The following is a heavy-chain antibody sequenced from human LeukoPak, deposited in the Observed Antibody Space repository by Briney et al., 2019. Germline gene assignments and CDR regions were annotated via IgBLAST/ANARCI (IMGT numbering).Heavy chain of an antibody. Sequence: ASVKVSCMASGYTFTGYYMHWVRQAPGQGLEWMGRINPNSGGTNYAQNFQGRVTLTRDTSISTAYMELSRLRSDDAAVYYCATSITAARRSFDYWGLGALVTVSS. CDR2: INPNSGGT. V-gene: IGHV1-2*06. D-gene: IGHD6-6*01. CDR1: GYTFTGYY. J-gene: IGHJ4*02. CDR3: ATSITAARRSFDY.